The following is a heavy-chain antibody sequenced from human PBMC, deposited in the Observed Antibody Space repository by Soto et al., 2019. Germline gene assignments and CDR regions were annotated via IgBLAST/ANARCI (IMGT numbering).Heavy chain of an antibody. CDR1: GYTFTSYA. Sequence: QVQLVQSGAEVKKPGASVKVSCKASGYTFTSYAMHWVRQAPGQRLDWMGWINAGNGNTKYSQKFQGRVTITRDTSASTAYMELSSLRSEDTAVYYCARGFRGGDAEWFDPWGQGTLVTVSS. V-gene: IGHV1-3*01. CDR3: ARGFRGGDAEWFDP. CDR2: INAGNGNT. J-gene: IGHJ5*02. D-gene: IGHD2-21*02.